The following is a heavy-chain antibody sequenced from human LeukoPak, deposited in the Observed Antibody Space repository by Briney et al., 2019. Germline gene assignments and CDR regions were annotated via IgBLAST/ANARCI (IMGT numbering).Heavy chain of an antibody. CDR2: INPNSGGT. Sequence: ASVKVSCKASGYTFTGYYMHWVRQAPGQGFEWMGWINPNSGGTNYAQKFQGRVTMTRDTSISTAYMELSRLRSDDTAVYYCARGELSMIGRLYYYMDVWGKGTTVTISS. CDR3: ARGELSMIGRLYYYMDV. V-gene: IGHV1-2*02. CDR1: GYTFTGYY. D-gene: IGHD2/OR15-2a*01. J-gene: IGHJ6*03.